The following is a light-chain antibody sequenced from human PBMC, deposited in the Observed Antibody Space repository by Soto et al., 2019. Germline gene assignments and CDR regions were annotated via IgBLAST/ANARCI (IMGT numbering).Light chain of an antibody. CDR2: DVS. J-gene: IGLJ2*01. V-gene: IGLV2-11*01. CDR3: CSYAGSYTVV. CDR1: SSDVGGYNF. Sequence: QSALTQPRSVSGSPGQSVTISCTGTSSDVGGYNFVSWYQQHPGKAPKFMIYDVSKRPSGVPDRFSGSKSDNTASLTISGLQAEDEADYYCCSYAGSYTVVFGGGTKLTVL.